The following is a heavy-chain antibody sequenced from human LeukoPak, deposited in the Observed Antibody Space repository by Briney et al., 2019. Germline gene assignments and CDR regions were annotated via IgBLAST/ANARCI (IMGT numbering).Heavy chain of an antibody. D-gene: IGHD3-10*01. CDR1: GGTFSSYA. Sequence: SVKVSCKASGGTFSSYAISWVRQAPGQGLEWMGGIIPIFGTANYAQKFQGRVTITTDESTSTAYMELSSLRSEDTAVYYCARGSDSKHNWFDPWGQGTLVTVSS. V-gene: IGHV1-69*05. CDR3: ARGSDSKHNWFDP. J-gene: IGHJ5*02. CDR2: IIPIFGTA.